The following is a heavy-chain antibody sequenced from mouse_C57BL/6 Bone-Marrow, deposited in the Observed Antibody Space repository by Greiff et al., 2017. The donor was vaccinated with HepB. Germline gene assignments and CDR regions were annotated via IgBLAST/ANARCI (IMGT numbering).Heavy chain of an antibody. D-gene: IGHD1-1*01. V-gene: IGHV5-12*01. CDR3: ARHYYGSSHWYFDV. CDR1: GFTFSDYY. Sequence: EVKVVESGGGLVQPGGSLKLSCAASGFTFSDYYMYWVRQTPEKRLEWVAYISNGGGSTYYPDTVKGRFTISRDNAKNTLYLQMSRLKSEDTAMYYCARHYYGSSHWYFDVWGTGTTVTVSS. J-gene: IGHJ1*03. CDR2: ISNGGGST.